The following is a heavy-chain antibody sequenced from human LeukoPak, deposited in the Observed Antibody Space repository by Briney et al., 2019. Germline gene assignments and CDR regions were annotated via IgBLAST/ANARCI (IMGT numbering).Heavy chain of an antibody. CDR3: ARDTGIVATAYYFDY. D-gene: IGHD5-12*01. J-gene: IGHJ4*02. CDR1: GFTFSSYS. CDR2: ISSSSSTI. V-gene: IGHV3-48*04. Sequence: PGGSLRLSCAASGFTFSSYSMNWVRQAPGKGLEWVSYISSSSSTIYYADSVKGRFTISRDNAKNSLYLQMNSLRAEDTAVYYCARDTGIVATAYYFDYWGQGTLVTVSS.